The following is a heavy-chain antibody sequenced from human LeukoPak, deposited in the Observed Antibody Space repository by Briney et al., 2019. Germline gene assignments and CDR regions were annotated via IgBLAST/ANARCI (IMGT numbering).Heavy chain of an antibody. D-gene: IGHD1-26*01. CDR1: GYTLTELS. J-gene: IGHJ3*02. Sequence: ASVKVPCKVSGYTLTELSMHWVRQAPGKGLEWMGGFDPEDGETIYAQKFQGRVTVTEDTSTDTAYMDLSSLRSEDTAVYYCATAVRYSGSYYVGAFDIWGQGTMVTVSS. V-gene: IGHV1-24*01. CDR2: FDPEDGET. CDR3: ATAVRYSGSYYVGAFDI.